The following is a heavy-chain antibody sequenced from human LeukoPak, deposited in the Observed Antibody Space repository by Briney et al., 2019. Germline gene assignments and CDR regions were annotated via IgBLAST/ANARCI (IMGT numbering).Heavy chain of an antibody. CDR1: GFTFSNYW. CDR2: IKQDGSEK. V-gene: IGHV3-7*01. J-gene: IGHJ4*02. D-gene: IGHD3-22*01. CDR3: AGYTDYYDSSGYSAGIDY. Sequence: GGSLRLSCAASGFTFSNYWMNWVRQAPGKGLEWVANIKQDGSEKYYVDSVKGRFTISRDNAKNSLYLQMNSLRAEDTAVYYCAGYTDYYDSSGYSAGIDYWGQGTLVTVSS.